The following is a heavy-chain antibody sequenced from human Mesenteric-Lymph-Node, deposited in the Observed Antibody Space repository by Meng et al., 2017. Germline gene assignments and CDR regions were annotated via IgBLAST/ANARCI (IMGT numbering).Heavy chain of an antibody. J-gene: IGHJ4*02. V-gene: IGHV3-33*01. CDR3: ARDSSSSHFDY. D-gene: IGHD6-6*01. CDR2: IWYDGSNE. CDR1: GFTFSGFG. Sequence: LGGFVGGVSQPGSSLRLSCASSGFTFSGFGMHWVRQAPGKGLEWVAVIWYDGSNENYADSVKGRFTISRDNSKNTLYLQMNSLRDEDTAVYYCARDSSSSHFDYWGQGTLVTVSS.